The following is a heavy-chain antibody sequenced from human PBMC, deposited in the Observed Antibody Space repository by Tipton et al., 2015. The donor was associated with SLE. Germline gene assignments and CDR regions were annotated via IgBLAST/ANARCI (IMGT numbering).Heavy chain of an antibody. D-gene: IGHD4-23*01. CDR2: IWYDGSNR. J-gene: IGHJ3*02. Sequence: SLRLSYAASGFTFSSHGFHWVRQAPGKGLEWVAVIWYDGSNRYYADSVKGRFTISRDKSKNTLYLQMNSLRVEDTAVYYCARDSVGPEAFDMWGQGTMVTVSS. V-gene: IGHV3-33*01. CDR1: GFTFSSHG. CDR3: ARDSVGPEAFDM.